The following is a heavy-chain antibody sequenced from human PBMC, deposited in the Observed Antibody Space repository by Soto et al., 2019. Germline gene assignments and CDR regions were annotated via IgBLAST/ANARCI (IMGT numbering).Heavy chain of an antibody. V-gene: IGHV3-23*01. CDR2: ISGSGGST. CDR1: GFTFSSYA. J-gene: IGHJ6*02. D-gene: IGHD2-2*02. Sequence: EVQLLESGGGLVQPGGSLRLSCAASGFTFSSYAMSWVRQAPGKGLEWVSAISGSGGSTYYADSVKGRFTISRDNSKNTLYLQMNSLRAEDTAVYYCAKSGAQYCSSTSCYTANYGMDVWGQGTTVTVSS. CDR3: AKSGAQYCSSTSCYTANYGMDV.